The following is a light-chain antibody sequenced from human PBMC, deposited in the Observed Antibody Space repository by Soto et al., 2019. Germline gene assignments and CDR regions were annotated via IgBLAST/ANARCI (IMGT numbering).Light chain of an antibody. J-gene: IGKJ5*01. CDR2: GAS. V-gene: IGKV3-15*01. CDR3: QQYNSWPL. CDR1: QSVSSN. Sequence: EIVMTQSPATLSVSPGERATLSCRASQSVSSNLAWYQQKPGQAPRLLIYGASTRATGIPARFSGSGSGTEFTLTISSLQSEDFAVYSFQQYNSWPLFGQGTRLEIK.